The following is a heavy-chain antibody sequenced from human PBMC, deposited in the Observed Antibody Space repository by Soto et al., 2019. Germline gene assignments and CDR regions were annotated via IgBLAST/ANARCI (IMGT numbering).Heavy chain of an antibody. J-gene: IGHJ6*02. D-gene: IGHD6-6*01. CDR2: INPNSGGT. V-gene: IGHV1-2*02. Sequence: ASVKVSCKASGYTFTGYYMHWVRQASGHGLEWMGGINPNSGGTNYAQKFQGRVTMTKDTSISTAYMELSRLRSDDTAVYYCARDQSGERKAARGTNSYGMDVWGQGTTVTVSS. CDR3: ARDQSGERKAARGTNSYGMDV. CDR1: GYTFTGYY.